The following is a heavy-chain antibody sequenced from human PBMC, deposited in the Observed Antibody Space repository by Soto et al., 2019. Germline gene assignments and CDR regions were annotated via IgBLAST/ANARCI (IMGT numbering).Heavy chain of an antibody. CDR3: ARDMVRGVITTLDRMDV. Sequence: GESLKISCKGSGYSFTSYWIGWVHQMPGKGLEWMGIIYPGDSDTRYSPSFQGQVTISADKSISTAYLQWSSLKASDTAMYYCARDMVRGVITTLDRMDVWGQGTTVTVSS. D-gene: IGHD3-10*01. CDR2: IYPGDSDT. V-gene: IGHV5-51*07. CDR1: GYSFTSYW. J-gene: IGHJ6*02.